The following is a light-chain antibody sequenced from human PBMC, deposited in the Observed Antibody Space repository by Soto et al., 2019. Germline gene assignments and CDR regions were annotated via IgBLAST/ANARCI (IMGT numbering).Light chain of an antibody. CDR3: SSYTSSSSYV. Sequence: QSVLTQPASVSGSPGQSITISCTGTSSDVGGYNYVSWYQQHPGKAHKLMIYDVSNRPSGVSNRFSGSKSGNTASLTISGLQAEDEADYYCSSYTSSSSYVFGTG. J-gene: IGLJ1*01. CDR2: DVS. CDR1: SSDVGGYNY. V-gene: IGLV2-14*01.